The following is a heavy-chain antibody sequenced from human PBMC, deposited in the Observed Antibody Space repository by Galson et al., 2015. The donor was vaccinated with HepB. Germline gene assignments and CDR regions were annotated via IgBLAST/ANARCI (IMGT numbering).Heavy chain of an antibody. D-gene: IGHD6-19*01. CDR2: IWYDGSNK. J-gene: IGHJ4*02. CDR3: ARDLLRYSSGWYGYYFDY. V-gene: IGHV3-33*08. CDR1: GFTFISYG. Sequence: SLRLSCAASGFTFISYGMHWVRQAPGKGLEWVAVIWYDGSNKYYADSVKGRFTISRDNSKNTLYLQMNSLRAEDTAVYYCARDLLRYSSGWYGYYFDYWGQGTLVTVSS.